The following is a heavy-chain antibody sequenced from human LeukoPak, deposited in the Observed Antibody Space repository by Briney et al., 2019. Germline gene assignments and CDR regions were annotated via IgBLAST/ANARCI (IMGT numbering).Heavy chain of an antibody. Sequence: ASVKVSCKASGYTFTSYGISWVRQAPGQGLEWMGWISAYNGNTNYAQKLQGRVTMTTDTSTSTAYMELRSLRSEDTAVYYCARVSPLGRYYYGMDVWGQGTTVTVSS. CDR1: GYTFTSYG. CDR2: ISAYNGNT. D-gene: IGHD3-10*01. J-gene: IGHJ6*02. V-gene: IGHV1-18*01. CDR3: ARVSPLGRYYYGMDV.